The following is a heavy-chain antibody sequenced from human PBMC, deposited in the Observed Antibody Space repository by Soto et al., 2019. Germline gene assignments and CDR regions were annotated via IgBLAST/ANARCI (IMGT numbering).Heavy chain of an antibody. D-gene: IGHD3-3*01. V-gene: IGHV4-39*01. CDR2: IYSGGST. CDR1: GGSVNTYNYY. Sequence: QVQLQQSGPGLVEPSETLSLTCSVSGGSVNTYNYYWAWIRQSPGQGLEWIGTIYSGGSTYYNPCLKSLATISVKTYNNPLFMKLSYVTTANTATFCGARQRVPLYHDGRIRGGFFGSWGQGTLVTV. CDR3: ARQRVPLYHDGRIRGGFFGS. J-gene: IGHJ4*02.